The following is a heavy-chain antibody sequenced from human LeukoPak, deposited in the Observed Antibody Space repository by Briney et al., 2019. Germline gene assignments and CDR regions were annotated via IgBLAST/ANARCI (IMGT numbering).Heavy chain of an antibody. CDR2: IYHSGST. CDR1: DGYNSCFY. J-gene: IGHJ4*02. Sequence: PSETLSLTCFFSDGYNSCFYWSATRQPPGMGLEWIGYIYHSGSTNYNPSLKSRVTISLDTSRNQFSLNVSSVTAADTAVHYCARAYTGVVNRTVWSDYWGQGTLVTVSS. V-gene: IGHV4-59*01. CDR3: ARAYTGVVNRTVWSDY. D-gene: IGHD5-18*01.